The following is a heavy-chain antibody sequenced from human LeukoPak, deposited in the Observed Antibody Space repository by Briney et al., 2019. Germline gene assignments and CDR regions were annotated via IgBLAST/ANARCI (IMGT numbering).Heavy chain of an antibody. CDR1: GFTVSSNY. J-gene: IGHJ6*02. Sequence: PGGSLRLSCAASGFTVSSNYMSWVRQAPGKGLEWVSVIYSGGSTYYADSMKGRFTISRDNSKNTLYLQMNSLRAEDTAVYYCARGRDPYYYYGMDVWGQGTTVTVSS. CDR2: IYSGGST. CDR3: ARGRDPYYYYGMDV. V-gene: IGHV3-53*01.